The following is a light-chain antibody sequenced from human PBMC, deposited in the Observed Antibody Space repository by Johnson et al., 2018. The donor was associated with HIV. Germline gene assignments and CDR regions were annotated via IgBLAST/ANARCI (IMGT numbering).Light chain of an antibody. CDR2: ENN. J-gene: IGLJ1*01. V-gene: IGLV1-51*02. Sequence: QSVLTQPPSMSAAPGQKVTISCSTSSSNIGNNYVSWYQQLPGTAHKLLIYENNKRPSGIPDRFSGSKSGTSATLGITGLQTGDEADYYCGTWDSSLSAGVFGTGTKVTVL. CDR1: SSNIGNNY. CDR3: GTWDSSLSAGV.